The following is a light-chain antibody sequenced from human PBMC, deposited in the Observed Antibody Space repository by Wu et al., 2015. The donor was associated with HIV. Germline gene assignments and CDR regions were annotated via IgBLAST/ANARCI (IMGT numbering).Light chain of an antibody. CDR3: QQSRT. Sequence: IVMMQSPATLSVSPGERVTLSCRASQSVSSNVAWYQQKPGQAPRLLIYGASTRATGIPARFSGSGSETEFTLTISSLQSEDFAVYYCQQSRTFGGGTKVEIK. CDR2: GAS. V-gene: IGKV3-15*01. J-gene: IGKJ4*01. CDR1: QSVSSN.